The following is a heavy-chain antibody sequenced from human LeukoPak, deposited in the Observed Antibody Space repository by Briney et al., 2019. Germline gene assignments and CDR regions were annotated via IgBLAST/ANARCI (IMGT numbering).Heavy chain of an antibody. D-gene: IGHD3-22*01. CDR1: GFTFDDYA. CDR2: ISWDGGST. Sequence: GGSLRLSCAASGFTFDDYAMHWVRQAPGKGLEWVSLISWDGGSTYYADSVKGRFTISRDNSKNSLYLQMNSLRAEDTALYYCAKPRRPYYDSSGFDLWGRGTLVTVSS. V-gene: IGHV3-43D*03. CDR3: AKPRRPYYDSSGFDL. J-gene: IGHJ2*01.